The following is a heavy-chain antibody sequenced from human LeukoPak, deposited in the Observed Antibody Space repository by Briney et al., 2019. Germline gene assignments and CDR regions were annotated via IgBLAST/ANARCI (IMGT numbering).Heavy chain of an antibody. J-gene: IGHJ6*03. CDR1: GGSFRGYY. V-gene: IGHV4-34*01. D-gene: IGHD3-10*01. CDR2: INHSGST. Sequence: KPSETLSLTCAVYGGSFRGYYWSWIRQPPGKGLEWIGEINHSGSTNYNPSLKSRVTISVDTSKNQFSLKLSSVTAADTAVYYCARAPRYYGSGSYPNYSYYYYMDVWGKGTTVTVSS. CDR3: ARAPRYYGSGSYPNYSYYYYMDV.